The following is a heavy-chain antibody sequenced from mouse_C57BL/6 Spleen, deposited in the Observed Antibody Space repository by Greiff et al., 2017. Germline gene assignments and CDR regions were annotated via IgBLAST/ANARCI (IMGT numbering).Heavy chain of an antibody. CDR3: AIEETWELAY. CDR2: LHPSDSDT. J-gene: IGHJ3*01. V-gene: IGHV1-74*01. CDR1: GYTFTSYW. Sequence: VQLQQPGAELVKPGASVKVSCKASGYTFTSYWMHWVKQRPGQGLEWIGRLHPSDSDTNYNQKFKGQVTLTVDKSSSTAYMQLSSLTSEDSAVYYGAIEETWELAYWGQGTLVTVSA. D-gene: IGHD4-1*01.